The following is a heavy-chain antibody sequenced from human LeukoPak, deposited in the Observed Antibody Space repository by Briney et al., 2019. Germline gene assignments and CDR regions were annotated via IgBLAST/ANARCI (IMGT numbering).Heavy chain of an antibody. Sequence: PGGSLRLSCAASGFAFSSYAMHWVRQAPGKGLEWVAVISYDGSNKYYADSVKGRFTISRDNSKNTLYLQMNSLRAEDTAVYYCARGRVGYFDWLLYGMSRTHYGMDVWGQGTTVTVSS. V-gene: IGHV3-30*04. CDR2: ISYDGSNK. CDR1: GFAFSSYA. D-gene: IGHD3-9*01. J-gene: IGHJ6*02. CDR3: ARGRVGYFDWLLYGMSRTHYGMDV.